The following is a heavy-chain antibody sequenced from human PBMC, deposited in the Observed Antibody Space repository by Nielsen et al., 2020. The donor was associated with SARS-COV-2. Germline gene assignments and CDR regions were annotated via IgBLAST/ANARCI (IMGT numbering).Heavy chain of an antibody. CDR1: GFTFNIYA. D-gene: IGHD6-13*01. CDR3: AKGARIAAAYPWFDP. CDR2: VSSSGGST. V-gene: IGHV3-23*01. J-gene: IGHJ5*02. Sequence: GGSLRLSCAASGFTFNIYAMAWVRRAPGRGLQWVTGVSSSGGSTYYTDSVKGRFTISRDNSKNTLYLQMNSLRAEDTAVYYCAKGARIAAAYPWFDPWGQGTLVTVSS.